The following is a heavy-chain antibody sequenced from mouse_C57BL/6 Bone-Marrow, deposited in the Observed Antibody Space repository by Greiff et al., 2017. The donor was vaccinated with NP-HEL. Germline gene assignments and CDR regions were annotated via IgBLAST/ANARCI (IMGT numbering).Heavy chain of an antibody. V-gene: IGHV1-69*01. J-gene: IGHJ1*03. Sequence: QVQLQQPGAELVMPGASVKLSCKASGYTFTSYWMHWVKQRPGQGLEWIGEIDPSDSYTNYNQKFKGKSTLTVDKSSSTAYMQLSSLTSEDSAVYYCARDYYSNCGWYCDVWGTGTTVTVSS. D-gene: IGHD2-5*01. CDR3: ARDYYSNCGWYCDV. CDR2: IDPSDSYT. CDR1: GYTFTSYW.